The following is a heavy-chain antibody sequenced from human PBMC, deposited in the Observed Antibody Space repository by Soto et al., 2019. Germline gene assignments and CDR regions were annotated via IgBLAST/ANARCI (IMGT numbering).Heavy chain of an antibody. Sequence: GSLRLSCAASGLTFSNYAMSWVRQAPGKGLEWVSSISGSGATTYHADSVKGRFTISRDNPKNTLYLQMNSLRAEDTAVYFCEPGTTKVTPEWFDHWGQGTLVTVSS. CDR1: GLTFSNYA. CDR2: ISGSGATT. V-gene: IGHV3-23*01. D-gene: IGHD4-4*01. CDR3: EPGTTKVTPEWFDH. J-gene: IGHJ5*02.